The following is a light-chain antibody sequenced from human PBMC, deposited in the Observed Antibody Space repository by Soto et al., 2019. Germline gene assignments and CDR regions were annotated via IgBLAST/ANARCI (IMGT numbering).Light chain of an antibody. CDR3: QQYNTSPLT. Sequence: DIQMTQSPSTLSASVGDRVTITCRASQTISSWLAWYQQKPGKAPKLLIYKASTLEGGVPSRFSDSGSGTAFNISISSPQPDNFATYFFQQYNTSPLTFGGGTTVDIK. J-gene: IGKJ4*01. CDR1: QTISSW. V-gene: IGKV1-5*03. CDR2: KAS.